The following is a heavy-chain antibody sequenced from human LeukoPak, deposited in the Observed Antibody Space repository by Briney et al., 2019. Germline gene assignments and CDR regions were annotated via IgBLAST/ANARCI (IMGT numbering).Heavy chain of an antibody. D-gene: IGHD3-10*01. J-gene: IGHJ5*02. CDR1: GGTFSSYA. Sequence: SVKVSCKASGGTFSSYAISWVRQAPGQGLEWMGGIIPIFGTANYAQKFQGRVTITADESTSTAYMELSSLRSEDTAVYYCARAPVYYYGSGSYFRPNWFDPRGQGTLVTVSS. CDR3: ARAPVYYYGSGSYFRPNWFDP. CDR2: IIPIFGTA. V-gene: IGHV1-69*01.